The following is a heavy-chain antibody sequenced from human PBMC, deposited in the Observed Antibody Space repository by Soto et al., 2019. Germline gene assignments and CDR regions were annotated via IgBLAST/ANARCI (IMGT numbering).Heavy chain of an antibody. CDR1: GGFRKSFF. Sequence: SETLSLTCTVSGGFRKSFFWSWIRQPPGKGLEWIGYIPNSGGPTYTPSLKSLVTVAIDTSRNQFSLPLTSVTTADKAVYYCPASQMGLISVLGTWGQGIQVTVSS. J-gene: IGHJ4*02. CDR3: PASQMGLISVLGT. CDR2: IPNSGGP. D-gene: IGHD1-1*01. V-gene: IGHV4-59*01.